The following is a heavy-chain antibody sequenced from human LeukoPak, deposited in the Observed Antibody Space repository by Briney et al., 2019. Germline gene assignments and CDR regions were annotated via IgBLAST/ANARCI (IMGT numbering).Heavy chain of an antibody. CDR1: GGSISSYY. D-gene: IGHD6-6*01. CDR3: ARHPPYSSSSPLDY. V-gene: IGHV4-39*01. CDR2: IYYSGST. J-gene: IGHJ4*02. Sequence: SETLSLTCTVSGGSISSYYWGWIRQPPGKGLEWIGSIYYSGSTYYNPSLKSRVTISVDTSKNQFSLKLSSVTAADTAVYYCARHPPYSSSSPLDYWGQGTLVTVSS.